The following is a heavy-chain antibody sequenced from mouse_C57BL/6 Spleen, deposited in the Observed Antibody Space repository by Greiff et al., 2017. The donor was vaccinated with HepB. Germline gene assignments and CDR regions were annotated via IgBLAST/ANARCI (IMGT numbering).Heavy chain of an antibody. CDR1: GYAFSSSW. J-gene: IGHJ3*01. Sequence: VQLQQSGPELVKPGASVKISCKASGYAFSSSWMYWVKQRPGTGLEWIGRIYPGDGDTNYNGKFKGKATLTADKSSSTAYMQLSSLTSEDSAVYFCARWGDYGWFAYWGQGTLVTVSA. D-gene: IGHD2-13*01. V-gene: IGHV1-82*01. CDR3: ARWGDYGWFAY. CDR2: IYPGDGDT.